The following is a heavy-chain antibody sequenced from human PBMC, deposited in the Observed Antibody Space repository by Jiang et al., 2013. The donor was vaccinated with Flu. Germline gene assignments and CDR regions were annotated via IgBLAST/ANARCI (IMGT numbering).Heavy chain of an antibody. J-gene: IGHJ4*02. V-gene: IGHV1-18*01. Sequence: KVSCKASDYTFTNYGICWVRQAPGQGLEWMGWISAYNGNTNYAQKLQGRVTMTTDTSTSTAYMELRSLRSDDTAVYYCARDSRTVTTGLGYWGQGTLVTVSS. D-gene: IGHD4-17*01. CDR3: ARDSRTVTTGLGY. CDR2: ISAYNGNT. CDR1: DYTFTNYG.